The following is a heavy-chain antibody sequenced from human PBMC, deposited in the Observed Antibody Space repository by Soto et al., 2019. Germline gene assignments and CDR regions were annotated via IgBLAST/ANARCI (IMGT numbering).Heavy chain of an antibody. CDR1: GFTFSSYA. CDR2: ISGSGGST. D-gene: IGHD3-22*01. V-gene: IGHV3-23*01. CDR3: AKVMRGYDSSGYYYYFDY. J-gene: IGHJ4*02. Sequence: GGSLRLSCAASGFTFSSYAMSWVRQAPGKGLEWVSAISGSGGSTYYADSVKGRFTISRDNSKNTLYLQMNSLRAEDTAVYYCAKVMRGYDSSGYYYYFDYWGQGTLVTVSS.